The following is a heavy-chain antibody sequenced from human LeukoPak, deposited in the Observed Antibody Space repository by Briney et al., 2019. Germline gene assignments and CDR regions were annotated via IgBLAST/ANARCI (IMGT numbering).Heavy chain of an antibody. Sequence: SSETLSLTCTVSGGSIIGSTYYWGWLRQPPGKGLDWIGIINYSGNTYYNPSLRSRVTISVYTSKNQFSLNLTSMTASDTAVYYCARGYDYWGQGTLVTVSS. CDR3: ARGYDY. CDR1: GGSIIGSTYY. D-gene: IGHD3-22*01. CDR2: INYSGNT. V-gene: IGHV4-39*01. J-gene: IGHJ4*02.